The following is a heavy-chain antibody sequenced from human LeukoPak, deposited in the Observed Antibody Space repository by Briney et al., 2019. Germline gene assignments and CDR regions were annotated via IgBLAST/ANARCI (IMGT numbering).Heavy chain of an antibody. Sequence: GASVKVSCKASGHTFTSYGISWVRQAPGQGLEWMGWISAYNGNTNYAQKLQGRVTMTTDTSTSTAYMELRSLRSDDTAVYYCARDLGGNTPHWFDPWGQGTLVTVSS. V-gene: IGHV1-18*01. CDR2: ISAYNGNT. CDR3: ARDLGGNTPHWFDP. J-gene: IGHJ5*02. CDR1: GHTFTSYG. D-gene: IGHD4-23*01.